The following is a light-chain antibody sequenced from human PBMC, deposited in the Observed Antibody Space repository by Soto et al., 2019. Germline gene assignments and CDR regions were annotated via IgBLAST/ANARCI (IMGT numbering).Light chain of an antibody. J-gene: IGKJ2*01. CDR1: QSISSW. CDR2: DAS. Sequence: DIQMTQSPSTLSASVGDRVTITCRASQSISSWLAWYQRKPGKAPKLLIYDASSLESGVPSRFSGSGSGTEFTLTINRLQPDEFATYYCQQYNSYSYTFGQGTKVDIK. CDR3: QQYNSYSYT. V-gene: IGKV1-5*01.